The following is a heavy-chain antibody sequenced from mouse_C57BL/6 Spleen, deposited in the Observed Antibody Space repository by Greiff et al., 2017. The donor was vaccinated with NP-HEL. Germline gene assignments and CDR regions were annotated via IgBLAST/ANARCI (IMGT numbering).Heavy chain of an antibody. D-gene: IGHD2-3*01. CDR3: ARWLDDGNYGRRYFDV. V-gene: IGHV1-82*01. CDR1: GYAFSSSW. Sequence: QVQLQQSGPELVKPGASVKISCKASGYAFSSSWMNWVKQRPGKGLEWIGRIYPGDGDTNYNGKFKGKATLPADKSSSTAYMQLSSLTSEDSAVYFWARWLDDGNYGRRYFDVRGTGTTVTVSS. J-gene: IGHJ1*03. CDR2: IYPGDGDT.